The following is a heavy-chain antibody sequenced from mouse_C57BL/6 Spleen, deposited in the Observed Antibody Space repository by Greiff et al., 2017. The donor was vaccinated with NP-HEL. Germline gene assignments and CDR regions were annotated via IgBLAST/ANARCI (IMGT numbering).Heavy chain of an antibody. V-gene: IGHV1-74*01. J-gene: IGHJ3*01. Sequence: VQLQQPGAELVKPGASVKVSCKASGYTFTSYWLHWVKQRPGQGLEWIGRFHPSDSDTNYNQKFKGKATLTVDKSSSTAYMQLSSLTSEDSAVYYCAILDSSGPAWFAYWGQGTLVTVSA. CDR3: AILDSSGPAWFAY. D-gene: IGHD3-2*02. CDR2: FHPSDSDT. CDR1: GYTFTSYW.